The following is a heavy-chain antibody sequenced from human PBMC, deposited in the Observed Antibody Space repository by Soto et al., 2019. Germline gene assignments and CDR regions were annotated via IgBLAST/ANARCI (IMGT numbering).Heavy chain of an antibody. CDR3: AGLMNSHYFDY. V-gene: IGHV4-31*03. CDR2: IYYSGST. D-gene: IGHD2-2*03. J-gene: IGHJ4*02. CDR1: GGSISSGGYY. Sequence: QEQLQESGPGLVKPSQTLSLTCTVSGGSISSGGYYWSWIRQHPGKGLEWIGYIYYSGSTYYNPSLKSRVTISVDTSKNQFSLNLSSVTAADTAVYYCAGLMNSHYFDYWGQGTLVTVSS.